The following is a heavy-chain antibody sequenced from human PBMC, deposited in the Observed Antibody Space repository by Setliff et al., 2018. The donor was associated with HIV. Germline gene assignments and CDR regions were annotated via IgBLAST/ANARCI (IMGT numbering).Heavy chain of an antibody. V-gene: IGHV4-61*09. D-gene: IGHD3-16*01. J-gene: IGHJ4*02. CDR1: DDSISSGLYY. Sequence: SETLSLTCNVSDDSISSGLYYWSWIRQPAGKGLEWIGHIYTSGSTQYSPSLRSRLTLSVDTSKNEFSLKLNSVTAADTAIYFCARARGSVAYINTFDSWGQGTLVTVSS. CDR2: IYTSGST. CDR3: ARARGSVAYINTFDS.